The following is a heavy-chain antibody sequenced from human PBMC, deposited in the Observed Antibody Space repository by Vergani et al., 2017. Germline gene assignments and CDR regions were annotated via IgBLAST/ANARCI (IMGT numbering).Heavy chain of an antibody. CDR3: ARSQYYDILAGYYNGGFYI. V-gene: IGHV3-21*01. J-gene: IGHJ3*02. CDR2: ISSSSSYI. CDR1: GFTFSSYS. D-gene: IGHD3-9*01. Sequence: EVQLVESGGGLVQPGGSLRLSCAASGFTFSSYSMNWVRQAPGKGLEWVSSISSSSSYIYYADSVKGRFTISRDNAKNSLYLQMNSLRAEDTAVYYCARSQYYDILAGYYNGGFYIWGQGKMGTVSS.